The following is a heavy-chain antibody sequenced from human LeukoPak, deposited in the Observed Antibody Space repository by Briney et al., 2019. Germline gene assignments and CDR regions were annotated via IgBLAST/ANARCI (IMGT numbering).Heavy chain of an antibody. CDR1: GYTFTAYY. D-gene: IGHD6-13*01. Sequence: ASVKVSCKTSGYTFTAYYMHWVRQVPGQGLEWMGWINPNSGGTNYAQKFQGRVTMTRDTSISTAYMELSRLRSDDTAVYYCARDLFSSSWTVYYYYYMDVWGKGTTVTVSS. V-gene: IGHV1-2*02. J-gene: IGHJ6*03. CDR2: INPNSGGT. CDR3: ARDLFSSSWTVYYYYYMDV.